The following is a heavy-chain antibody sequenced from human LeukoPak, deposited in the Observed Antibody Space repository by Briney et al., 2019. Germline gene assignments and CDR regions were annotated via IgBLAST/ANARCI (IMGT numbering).Heavy chain of an antibody. CDR3: ARQAHIAAAGTGNYYYYMDV. V-gene: IGHV5-51*01. Sequence: GESLKISCKGSGYRFTSYWIGWVRQMPGKGLEWMGIIYPGDSDTRYSPSFQGQVTISADKSINTAYLQWSSLKASDTAMYYCARQAHIAAAGTGNYYYYMDVWGKGNTVTVSS. CDR1: GYRFTSYW. J-gene: IGHJ6*03. CDR2: IYPGDSDT. D-gene: IGHD6-13*01.